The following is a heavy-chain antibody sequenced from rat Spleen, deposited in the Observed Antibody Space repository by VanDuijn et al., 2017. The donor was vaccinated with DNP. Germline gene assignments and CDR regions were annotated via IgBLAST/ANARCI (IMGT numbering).Heavy chain of an antibody. J-gene: IGHJ3*01. D-gene: IGHD1-1*01. Sequence: EVRLVESGGGVVQPGRSLKLSCAASGFIISDYYMAWVRQAPTKGLEWVAYISYDGGSTYYPDSVKGRFTISRDIAKNTLYLQMNSLRSEDTATYYCAIYFYSGDNWFGYWGQGTLVTVSS. CDR3: AIYFYSGDNWFGY. V-gene: IGHV5-20*01. CDR1: GFIISDYY. CDR2: ISYDGGST.